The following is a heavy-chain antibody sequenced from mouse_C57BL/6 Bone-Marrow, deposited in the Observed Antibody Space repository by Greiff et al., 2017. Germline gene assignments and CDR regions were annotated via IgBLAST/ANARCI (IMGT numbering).Heavy chain of an antibody. V-gene: IGHV1-81*01. CDR3: ARRRVLGRDY. CDR2: IYPRSGNT. Sequence: VQVVESGAELARPGASVKLSCKASGYTFTSSGISWVKQRTGQGLEWIGEIYPRSGNTYYNEKFKGKATLTADKSSSTAYMELRSLTSEDSAVYFCARRRVLGRDYWGQGTTLTVSS. D-gene: IGHD4-1*01. J-gene: IGHJ2*01. CDR1: GYTFTSSG.